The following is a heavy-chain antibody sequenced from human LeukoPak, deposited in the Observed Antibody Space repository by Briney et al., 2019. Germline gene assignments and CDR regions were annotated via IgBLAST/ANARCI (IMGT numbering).Heavy chain of an antibody. CDR1: GGSFSGYY. CDR3: ASQARTYYDFWSGYGHFDY. J-gene: IGHJ4*02. V-gene: IGHV4-34*01. CDR2: INHSGST. Sequence: SETLSLTCAVYGGSFSGYYWSWIRQPPGKGLEWIGGINHSGSTNYNPSLKSRVTISVDTSKNQFSLKLSSVTAADTAVYYCASQARTYYDFWSGYGHFDYWGQGTLVTVSP. D-gene: IGHD3-3*01.